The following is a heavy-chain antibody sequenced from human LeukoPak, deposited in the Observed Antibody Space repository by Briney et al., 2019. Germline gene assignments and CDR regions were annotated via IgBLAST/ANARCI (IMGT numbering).Heavy chain of an antibody. J-gene: IGHJ4*02. D-gene: IGHD6-19*01. CDR1: GFTFGTYA. V-gene: IGHV3-48*02. CDR2: ISSSSSTI. CDR3: ARDAGSGYFDY. Sequence: GGSVRISWAAPGFTFGTYAMNWVRQAPGKGLEWVSYISSSSSTIYFPDSVKGRFTISRDNAKNSLYLQMNGLRDEDTAVYYCARDAGSGYFDYWGQGTLVTVSS.